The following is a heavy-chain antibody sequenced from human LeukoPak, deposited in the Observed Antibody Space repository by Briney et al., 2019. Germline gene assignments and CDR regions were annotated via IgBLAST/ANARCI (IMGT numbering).Heavy chain of an antibody. CDR3: ASADGYNFSSVAFDI. D-gene: IGHD5-24*01. CDR2: IYYSGST. CDR1: GGSISSSSYY. J-gene: IGHJ3*02. Sequence: KPSETLSLTCTVSGGSISSSSYYWGWIRQPPGKGLEWIGSIYYSGSTYYNPSLKSRVTISVDASKNQFSLKLSSVTAADTAVYYCASADGYNFSSVAFDIWGQGTMVTVSS. V-gene: IGHV4-39*01.